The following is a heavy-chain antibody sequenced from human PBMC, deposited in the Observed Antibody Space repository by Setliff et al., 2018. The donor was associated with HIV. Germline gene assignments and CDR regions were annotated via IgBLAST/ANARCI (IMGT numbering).Heavy chain of an antibody. CDR3: ATRRFVTGLMTSSGAFEM. CDR2: VYYSGST. CDR1: GGSISSSSYY. J-gene: IGHJ3*02. V-gene: IGHV4-39*07. D-gene: IGHD2-8*01. Sequence: PSETLSLTCIVSGGSISSSSYYWGWIRQPPGKGLEWIGTVYYSGSTYYNPSLKSRVTISVDTSENQFSLKLTSVTAADTGVYYCATRRFVTGLMTSSGAFEMWGQGTMVTVSS.